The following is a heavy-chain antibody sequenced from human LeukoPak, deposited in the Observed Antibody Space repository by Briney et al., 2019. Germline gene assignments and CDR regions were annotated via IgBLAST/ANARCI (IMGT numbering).Heavy chain of an antibody. V-gene: IGHV1-2*02. CDR3: ARSESEVVARIVVVYFDY. CDR2: INPNSGGT. CDR1: GYTFTGYY. Sequence: ASVKLSCKASGYTFTGYYMHWVRQAPGQRNEWMGWINPNSGGTNYAQKFQGRVTMTRDTSISTAYMELSRLRSDDTAVYYCARSESEVVARIVVVYFDYWGQGTLVTVSS. J-gene: IGHJ4*02. D-gene: IGHD3-22*01.